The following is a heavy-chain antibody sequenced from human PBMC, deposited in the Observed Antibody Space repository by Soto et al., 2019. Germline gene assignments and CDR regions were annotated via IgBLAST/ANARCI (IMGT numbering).Heavy chain of an antibody. D-gene: IGHD6-19*01. CDR3: ARDRDRIAVAAVDY. V-gene: IGHV1-18*04. Sequence: VASVKVSCKASGYTFTSYGISWVRQAPGQGLEWMGWISAYNGNTNYAQKLQGRVTMTTDTSTSTAYMELRSLRSDDTAVYYCARDRDRIAVAAVDYWGQGTLVTVSS. J-gene: IGHJ4*02. CDR1: GYTFTSYG. CDR2: ISAYNGNT.